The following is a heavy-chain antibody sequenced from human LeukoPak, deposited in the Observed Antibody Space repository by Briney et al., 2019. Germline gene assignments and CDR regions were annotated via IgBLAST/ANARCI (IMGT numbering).Heavy chain of an antibody. V-gene: IGHV1-2*02. CDR1: GYSFTNFY. Sequence: ASVKVSCKASGYSFTNFYIHWVRQAPGQGLEWMGWINPNSGGTNYAQKFQGRVTMTRDTSISTAYMELSRLRSDDTAVYYCARDGGYSGYDWPFDYWGQGTLVTVSS. CDR2: INPNSGGT. CDR3: ARDGGYSGYDWPFDY. J-gene: IGHJ4*02. D-gene: IGHD5-12*01.